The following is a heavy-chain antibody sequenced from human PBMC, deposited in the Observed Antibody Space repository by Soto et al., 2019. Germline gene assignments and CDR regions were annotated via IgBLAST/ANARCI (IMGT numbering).Heavy chain of an antibody. CDR1: GGSISSYY. CDR2: IYYSGST. Sequence: SETLSLTCTVSGGSISSYYWSWIRQPPGKGLEWIGYIYYSGSTNYNPSLKSRVTISVDTSKNQFSLKLSSVIAADTAVYYCARSGSYRLFDYWGQGTLVTVSS. D-gene: IGHD1-26*01. J-gene: IGHJ4*02. V-gene: IGHV4-59*01. CDR3: ARSGSYRLFDY.